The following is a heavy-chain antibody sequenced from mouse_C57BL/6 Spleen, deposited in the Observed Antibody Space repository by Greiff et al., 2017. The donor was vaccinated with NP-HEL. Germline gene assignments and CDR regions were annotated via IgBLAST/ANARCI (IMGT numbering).Heavy chain of an antibody. J-gene: IGHJ3*01. D-gene: IGHD1-1*01. CDR2: IWGVGSK. CDR3: ASDYGSRGGFAY. Sequence: VKLMESGPGLVAPSQSLSITCTVSGFSLTSYGVDWVRQSPGKGLEWLGVIWGVGSKNYNSALKSRLSISKDNSKSQVFLKMISLQTDDTAMYYCASDYGSRGGFAYWGQGTLVTVSA. CDR1: GFSLTSYG. V-gene: IGHV2-6*01.